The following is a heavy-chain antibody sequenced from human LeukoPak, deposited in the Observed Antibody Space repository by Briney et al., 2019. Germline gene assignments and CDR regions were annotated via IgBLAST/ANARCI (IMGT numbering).Heavy chain of an antibody. J-gene: IGHJ4*02. Sequence: PGGSLRLSCAASGFTFSSYAMSWVRQAPGKGLEWVSVIRGSGGSTYYADSVKGRFTISRDNSKNTLFLQMNSLRAEDTAVYYCAKISVSRHYDFWSGFYWGFDYWGQGTLVTVSS. CDR3: AKISVSRHYDFWSGFYWGFDY. CDR1: GFTFSSYA. D-gene: IGHD3-3*01. CDR2: IRGSGGST. V-gene: IGHV3-23*01.